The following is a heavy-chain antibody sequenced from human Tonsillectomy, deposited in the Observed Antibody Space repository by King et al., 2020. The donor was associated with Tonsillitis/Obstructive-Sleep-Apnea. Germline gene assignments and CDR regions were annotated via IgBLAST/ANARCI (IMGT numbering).Heavy chain of an antibody. CDR3: ARLVDTAMDSDFYYGMDV. CDR2: IDPSDSYV. Sequence: EMQLVQSGAEVKKPGESLRISCQGSGYRFSKYWITWVRQMPGKGLEWMGRIDPSDSYVNNSPSFQGHVSISVDKSINTAYLQWSSLKASDTAIYYCARLVDTAMDSDFYYGMDVWGQGTTVTVSS. V-gene: IGHV5-10-1*03. J-gene: IGHJ6*02. D-gene: IGHD5-18*01. CDR1: GYRFSKYW.